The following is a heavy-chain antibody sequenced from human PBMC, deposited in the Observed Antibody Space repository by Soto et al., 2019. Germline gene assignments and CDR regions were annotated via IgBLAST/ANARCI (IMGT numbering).Heavy chain of an antibody. J-gene: IGHJ2*01. CDR1: GGSISSGDYY. Sequence: PSETLSLTCTVSGGSISSGDYYWSWIRQPPGKGLEWIGYIYYSGSTYYNPSLKSRVTISVDTSKNQFSLKLSSVTAADTAVYYCARKYYYDSSGYFLGIDWYFDLWGRGTLVTVSS. CDR3: ARKYYYDSSGYFLGIDWYFDL. D-gene: IGHD3-22*01. CDR2: IYYSGST. V-gene: IGHV4-30-4*01.